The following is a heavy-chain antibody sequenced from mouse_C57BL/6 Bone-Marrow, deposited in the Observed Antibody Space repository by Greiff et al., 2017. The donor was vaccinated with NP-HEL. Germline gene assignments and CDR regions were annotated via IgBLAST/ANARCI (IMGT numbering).Heavy chain of an antibody. D-gene: IGHD2-4*01. CDR3: ARIWINDYDGGGFAY. CDR1: GFSLSTFGMG. V-gene: IGHV8-8*01. Sequence: QVTLKECGPGILQPSQTLSLTCSFSGFSLSTFGMGVGWIRQPSGKGLEWLAHIWWDDDKYYNPALKSRLTISKDTSKNQVFLKIANVDTADTATYYCARIWINDYDGGGFAYWGQGTLVTVSA. J-gene: IGHJ3*01. CDR2: IWWDDDK.